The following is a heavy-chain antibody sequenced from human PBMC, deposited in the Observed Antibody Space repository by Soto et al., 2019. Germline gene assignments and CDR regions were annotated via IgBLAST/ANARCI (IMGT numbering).Heavy chain of an antibody. V-gene: IGHV4-31*03. Sequence: SETLSLTCTVSGGSISSGGYYWRWIRQLPGKGLEWIGYIYFSGSTYYNPSLKSRVTISLDTSKNQFSLKRSSVTAADTAVYYCARDDHTGDYFDYWGQGTLVTVSS. D-gene: IGHD5-18*01. J-gene: IGHJ4*02. CDR2: IYFSGST. CDR3: ARDDHTGDYFDY. CDR1: GGSISSGGYY.